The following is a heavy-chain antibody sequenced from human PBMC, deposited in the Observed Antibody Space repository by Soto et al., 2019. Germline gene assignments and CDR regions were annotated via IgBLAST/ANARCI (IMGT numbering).Heavy chain of an antibody. CDR1: GYTFTIYG. D-gene: IGHD6-13*01. J-gene: IGHJ6*02. V-gene: IGHV1-18*01. Sequence: ASVKVSCKASGYTFTIYGVSWVRQAPGQGLEWMGWISGYNGNTHYAQRLQGRVTMTTDTSTSTAYMELRSLRSDDTAVYYCARDSSSWFYYYYGMDVWGQGTTVTSP. CDR3: ARDSSSWFYYYYGMDV. CDR2: ISGYNGNT.